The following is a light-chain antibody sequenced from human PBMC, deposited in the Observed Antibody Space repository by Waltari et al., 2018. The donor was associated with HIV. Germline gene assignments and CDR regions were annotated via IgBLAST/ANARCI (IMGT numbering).Light chain of an antibody. CDR1: RSVLSPLDSVNY. V-gene: IGKV4-1*01. J-gene: IGKJ2*01. CDR2: RAT. CDR3: SQYYSTPT. Sequence: MVLTQSPDSLSVSLGERATIHCRSERSVLSPLDSVNYFAWYRQKAGERPSLLFFRATTRASGVPARFNASGSETDFTLTIDNVQAEDVSLLICSQYYSTPTFGRGTRLDI.